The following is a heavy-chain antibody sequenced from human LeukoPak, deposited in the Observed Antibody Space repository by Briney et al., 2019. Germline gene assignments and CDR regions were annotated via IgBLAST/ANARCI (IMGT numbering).Heavy chain of an antibody. CDR1: GYTFTSYG. V-gene: IGHV1-18*01. D-gene: IGHD3-22*01. J-gene: IGHJ2*01. CDR3: ARGYYDSSGYLASWYFDL. Sequence: GASVTVSCKASGYTFTSYGISWVRQAPGQGLEWMGWISAYNGNANYAQKLQGRVTMTTDTSTSTAYMELRSLRSDDTAVYYCARGYYDSSGYLASWYFDLWGRGTLVTVSS. CDR2: ISAYNGNA.